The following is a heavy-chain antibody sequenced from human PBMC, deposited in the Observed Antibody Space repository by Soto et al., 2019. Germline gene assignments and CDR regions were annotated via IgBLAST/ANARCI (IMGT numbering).Heavy chain of an antibody. J-gene: IGHJ5*02. V-gene: IGHV4-39*01. CDR1: GGSISSSSYY. CDR2: IYYSGST. Sequence: SETLSLTCTVSGGSISSSSYYWGWIRQPPGKGLEWIGSIYYSGSTYYNPSLKSRVTISVDTSKNQFSLKLSSVTAADTAVYYGARHCLGYCSWGDPWGQGTMVTVSS. CDR3: ARHCLGYCSWGDP. D-gene: IGHD2-15*01.